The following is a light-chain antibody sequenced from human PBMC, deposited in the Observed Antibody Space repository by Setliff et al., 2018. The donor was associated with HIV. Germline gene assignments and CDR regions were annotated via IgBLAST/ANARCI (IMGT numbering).Light chain of an antibody. V-gene: IGLV2-14*01. CDR2: GVR. Sequence: QSALTQPASVSGSPGQSITISCTGTSSDVGGYSYVSWYQQHPGKAPKLIISGVRNRPSGVSNRFSGSKSGNTASLTISGLQAEDEADYYCSSYAITNTLPFGTGTKVTVL. CDR1: SSDVGGYSY. CDR3: SSYAITNTLP. J-gene: IGLJ1*01.